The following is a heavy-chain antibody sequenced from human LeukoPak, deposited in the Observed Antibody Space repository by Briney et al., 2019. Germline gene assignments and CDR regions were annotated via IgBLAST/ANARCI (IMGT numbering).Heavy chain of an antibody. V-gene: IGHV4-38-2*02. D-gene: IGHD5-18*01. Sequence: SEALSLTCAVSGYSISSGSYWGWIRQPPGKGLEWIGSIFHSGTTYHNPSLKSRVTISVDTSKNQVSLKLSSVTAADTAVYYCARDLSVTAKFDYWGQGTLVTVS. CDR3: ARDLSVTAKFDY. CDR2: IFHSGTT. J-gene: IGHJ4*02. CDR1: GYSISSGSY.